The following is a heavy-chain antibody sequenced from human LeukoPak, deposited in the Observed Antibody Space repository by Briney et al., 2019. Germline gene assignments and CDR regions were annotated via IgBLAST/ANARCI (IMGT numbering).Heavy chain of an antibody. CDR3: ARRGVVIRVILVGFHKEAFYFDS. CDR1: GFPFSSYA. D-gene: IGHD3-22*01. Sequence: GGSLRLSCAASGFPFSSYAMSWVRQAPGKGLEWVAGISDSGGSTNYADSVKGRLTISRDNPKNTLYLQMNSLRAEDTAVYFCARRGVVIRVILVGFHKEAFYFDSWGQGALVTVPS. CDR2: ISDSGGST. J-gene: IGHJ4*02. V-gene: IGHV3-23*01.